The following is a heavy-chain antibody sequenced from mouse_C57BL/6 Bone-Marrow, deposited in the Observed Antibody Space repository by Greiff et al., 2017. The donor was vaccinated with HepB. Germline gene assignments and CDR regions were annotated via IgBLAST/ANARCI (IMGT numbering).Heavy chain of an antibody. CDR1: GYAFSSSW. Sequence: LQESGPELVKPGASVKISCKASGYAFSSSWMNWVKQRPGKGLEWIGRIYPGDGDTNYNGKFKGKATLTADKSSSTAYMQLSSLTSEDSAVYFCARRNYGSSHWYFDVWGTGTTVTVSS. J-gene: IGHJ1*03. D-gene: IGHD1-1*01. V-gene: IGHV1-82*01. CDR3: ARRNYGSSHWYFDV. CDR2: IYPGDGDT.